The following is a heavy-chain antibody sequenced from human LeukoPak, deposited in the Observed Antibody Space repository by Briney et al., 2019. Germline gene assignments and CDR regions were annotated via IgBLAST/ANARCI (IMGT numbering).Heavy chain of an antibody. V-gene: IGHV3-21*01. Sequence: GGSLRLSCAASGFTFSSYSMNWVRQAPGKGLEWVSSISSSSSYIYYADSVKGRFTISRDNAKNSLYLQMNSLRAEDTAVYYCARETYCTSTNCPIGDYFDYWGQGTLVTVSS. CDR2: ISSSSSYI. CDR1: GFTFSSYS. D-gene: IGHD2-2*01. CDR3: ARETYCTSTNCPIGDYFDY. J-gene: IGHJ4*02.